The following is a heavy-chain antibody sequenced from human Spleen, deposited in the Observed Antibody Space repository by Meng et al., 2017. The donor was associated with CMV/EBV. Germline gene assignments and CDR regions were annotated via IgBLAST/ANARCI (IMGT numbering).Heavy chain of an antibody. J-gene: IGHJ5*02. D-gene: IGHD2-2*01. CDR3: AHRGLVVPAAELNWFDP. Sequence: SLRSSGVGVAWIRQPPGKALEWLSVIYWTDDKRYNPFLKTRLTITKDTSKNQVVLTMTNMDPVDTATYYCAHRGLVVPAAELNWFDPWGQGTLVTVSS. V-gene: IGHV2-5*01. CDR1: SLRSSGVG. CDR2: IYWTDDK.